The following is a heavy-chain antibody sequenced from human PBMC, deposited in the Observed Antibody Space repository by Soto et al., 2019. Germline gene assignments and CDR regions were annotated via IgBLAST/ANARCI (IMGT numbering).Heavy chain of an antibody. CDR1: GVSITPYY. CDR2: ISHTGTT. V-gene: IGHV4-4*07. J-gene: IGHJ4*02. CDR3: ARGPYCGDECYFAY. Sequence: SETLSLTCSVFGVSITPYYWSWIRQPAGKGLEWIGRISHTGTTNSNPSLEGRVTMSVDPSKNQISRRLSSATAADTATYYCARGPYCGDECYFAYWGQGALVTVSS. D-gene: IGHD2-21*01.